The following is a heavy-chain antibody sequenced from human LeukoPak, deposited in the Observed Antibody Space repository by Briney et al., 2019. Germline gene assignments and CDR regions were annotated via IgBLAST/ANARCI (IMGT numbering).Heavy chain of an antibody. CDR2: IYYSGST. Sequence: SETLSLTCTVSGGSISSSSYYWGWIRQPPGKGLEWIGSIYYSGSTYYNPSLKSRVTISVDTSKNQFSLKLSSVTAADTAVYYCARSGDPSYYYYYMDVWGKGTTVTVS. CDR1: GGSISSSSYY. D-gene: IGHD7-27*01. CDR3: ARSGDPSYYYYYMDV. J-gene: IGHJ6*03. V-gene: IGHV4-39*07.